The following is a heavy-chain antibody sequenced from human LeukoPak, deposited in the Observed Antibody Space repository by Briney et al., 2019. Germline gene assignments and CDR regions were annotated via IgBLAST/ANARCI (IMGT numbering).Heavy chain of an antibody. V-gene: IGHV3-33*01. CDR1: GVTFSSYG. CDR3: ARKNTQDAFDI. J-gene: IGHJ3*02. Sequence: PGGSLRLSCAASGVTFSSYGMHWVRQAPGKGLEWVAVIWYDGSNDYYANSVKGRFTISRDNSKNTLYLQMNSLRAEYTAVYFCARKNTQDAFDIWGQGTMVTVSS. D-gene: IGHD2-15*01. CDR2: IWYDGSND.